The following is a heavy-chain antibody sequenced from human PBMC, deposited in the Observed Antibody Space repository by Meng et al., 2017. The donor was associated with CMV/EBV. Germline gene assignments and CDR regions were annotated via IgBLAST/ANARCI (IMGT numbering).Heavy chain of an antibody. D-gene: IGHD2-2*01. CDR2: ISSSGSTI. Sequence: GESLKISCAASGFTFSDYYMSWIRQAPGKGLEWVSYISSSGSTIYYADSVKGRFTISRDNAKNSLYLQMNSLRAEDTAVYYCAIGVTGRYCSSTSCYEDYWGQGTLVTVSS. V-gene: IGHV3-11*04. CDR1: GFTFSDYY. J-gene: IGHJ4*02. CDR3: AIGVTGRYCSSTSCYEDY.